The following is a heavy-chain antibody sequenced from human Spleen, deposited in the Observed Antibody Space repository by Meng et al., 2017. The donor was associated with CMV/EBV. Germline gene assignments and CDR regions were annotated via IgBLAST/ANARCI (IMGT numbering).Heavy chain of an antibody. CDR3: AKGGYSGSYYYFDY. J-gene: IGHJ4*02. Sequence: ASGFTFSSYGMHWVRQAPGKGLEWVAVIWYDGSNKYYADSVKGRFTISRDNSKNTLYLQMNSLRAEDTAVYYCAKGGYSGSYYYFDYWGQGTLVTVSS. CDR1: GFTFSSYG. CDR2: IWYDGSNK. V-gene: IGHV3-33*06. D-gene: IGHD1-26*01.